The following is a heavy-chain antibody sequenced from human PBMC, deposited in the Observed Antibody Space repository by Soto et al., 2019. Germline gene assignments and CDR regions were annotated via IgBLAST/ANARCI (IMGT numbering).Heavy chain of an antibody. CDR3: ARDSGSYYDAFDI. J-gene: IGHJ3*02. Sequence: LRLSCAASGFTFSSYSMNWVRQAPGKGLEWVSSISSSSSYIYYADSVKGRFTISRDNAKNSLYLQMNSLRAEDTAVYYCARDSGSYYDAFDIWGQGTMVTVSS. D-gene: IGHD1-26*01. CDR1: GFTFSSYS. V-gene: IGHV3-21*01. CDR2: ISSSSSYI.